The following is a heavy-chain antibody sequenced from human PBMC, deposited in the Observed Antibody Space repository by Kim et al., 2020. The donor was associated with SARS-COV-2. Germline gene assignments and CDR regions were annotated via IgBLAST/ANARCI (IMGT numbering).Heavy chain of an antibody. CDR1: GFTFSSYA. CDR3: ARDGGYSSSWYGYFDL. J-gene: IGHJ2*01. CDR2: ISSNGGST. V-gene: IGHV3-64*02. Sequence: GGSLRLSCAASGFTFSSYAMHWVRQAPGKGLEYVSAISSNGGSTYSADSVKGRFTISRDNSKNTLYLQMGSLRAEDMAVYYCARDGGYSSSWYGYFDLWGRGTLVTVSS. D-gene: IGHD6-13*01.